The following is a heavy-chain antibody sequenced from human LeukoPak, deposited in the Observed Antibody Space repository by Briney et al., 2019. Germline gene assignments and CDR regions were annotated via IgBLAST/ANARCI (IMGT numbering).Heavy chain of an antibody. CDR3: ARNARGPGVY. J-gene: IGHJ4*02. Sequence: PGGSLRLSCAASGLPFSTFWMNWVRQAPGKGLEWVANINQDGSEEYYVDSVKGRFTISRDNAKNSVYLQMNSLRVEDTGIYYCARNARGPGVYWGQGTVVTVSS. CDR2: INQDGSEE. V-gene: IGHV3-7*01. CDR1: GLPFSTFW. D-gene: IGHD2-2*01.